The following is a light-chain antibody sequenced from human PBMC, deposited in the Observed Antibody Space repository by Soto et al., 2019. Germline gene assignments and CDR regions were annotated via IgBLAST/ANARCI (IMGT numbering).Light chain of an antibody. CDR3: QQYGSSRT. V-gene: IGKV3-20*01. CDR1: QSVSSSY. J-gene: IGKJ1*01. Sequence: EIVLTQSPGTLSLSPGERATLSCRASQSVSSSYLAWYQQKPGQAPRLLIYGASSRATGIPDRFSGSGSGTAFPLTISRLEPEEFAVYYCQQYGSSRTFGQGTKVEIK. CDR2: GAS.